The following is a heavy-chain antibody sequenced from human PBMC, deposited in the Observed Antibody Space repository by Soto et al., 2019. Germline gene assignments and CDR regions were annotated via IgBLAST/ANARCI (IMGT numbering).Heavy chain of an antibody. J-gene: IGHJ4*02. Sequence: PGGSLRLSCAASGFIFKMYWMHWVRQSPGKGLVWISRIYNDGTYSDYADSVRGRFTISRDNVNDTLYPQMNNLRAEDSGLYYCTRGPRPISTGTGAYWGQGTQVTVSS. CDR2: IYNDGTYS. V-gene: IGHV3-74*01. CDR1: GFIFKMYW. D-gene: IGHD3-10*01. CDR3: TRGPRPISTGTGAY.